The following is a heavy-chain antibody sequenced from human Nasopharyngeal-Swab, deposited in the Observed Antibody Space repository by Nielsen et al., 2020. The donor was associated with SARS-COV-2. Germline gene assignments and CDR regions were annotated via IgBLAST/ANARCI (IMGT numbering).Heavy chain of an antibody. D-gene: IGHD6-13*01. CDR2: INHSGGT. Sequence: SETLSLTCAVYGGSFSGYSWSWIRQPPGKGLEWIGEINHSGGTNYNPSLKSRVTISVDTSKNQFSLKLSSVTAADTAIYYCARSPSSSWSTYYYGMDVWGQGTTVTVSS. CDR3: ARSPSSSWSTYYYGMDV. CDR1: GGSFSGYS. V-gene: IGHV4-34*01. J-gene: IGHJ6*02.